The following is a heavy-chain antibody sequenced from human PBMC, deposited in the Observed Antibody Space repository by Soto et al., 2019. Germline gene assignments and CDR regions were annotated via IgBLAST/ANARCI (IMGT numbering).Heavy chain of an antibody. Sequence: QVQLQESGPGLVKPSQTLSLTCTVSGGSISSGGYYWSWIRQHPGKGLEWIGYIYYSGSTYYNPSRTSRVXXSXDXXKNQFSLKLSSVTAADTALYYCARWGYYGSGNLGYWGQGTLVTVSS. CDR3: ARWGYYGSGNLGY. J-gene: IGHJ4*02. D-gene: IGHD3-10*01. CDR1: GGSISSGGYY. V-gene: IGHV4-31*03. CDR2: IYYSGST.